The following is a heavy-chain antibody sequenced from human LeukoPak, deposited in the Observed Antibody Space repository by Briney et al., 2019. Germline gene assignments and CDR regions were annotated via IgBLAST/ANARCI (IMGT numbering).Heavy chain of an antibody. Sequence: SVEVSCKASGGTFSSYAISWVRQAPGQGLEWMGGIIPIFGTANYAQKFQGRVTITADESTSTAYMELSSLRSEDTAVYYCARSYDFWSGSHYFDYWGQGTLVTVSS. CDR3: ARSYDFWSGSHYFDY. V-gene: IGHV1-69*13. CDR1: GGTFSSYA. D-gene: IGHD3-3*01. J-gene: IGHJ4*02. CDR2: IIPIFGTA.